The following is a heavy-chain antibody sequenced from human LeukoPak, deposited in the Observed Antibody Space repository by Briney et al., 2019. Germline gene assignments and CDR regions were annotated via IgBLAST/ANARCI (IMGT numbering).Heavy chain of an antibody. D-gene: IGHD3-10*01. J-gene: IGHJ3*01. Sequence: GGSLRLSCAASGFALRSYSMSRVRQAPGKGLEWLSHISSGSDTIYYADSVKGRFTISRDNAKNSLNLQMNRLRVDDTAVYYCARGSSEVLLWFGESPNWGQGTMVTVSS. CDR3: ARGSSEVLLWFGESPN. V-gene: IGHV3-48*01. CDR1: GFALRSYS. CDR2: ISSGSDTI.